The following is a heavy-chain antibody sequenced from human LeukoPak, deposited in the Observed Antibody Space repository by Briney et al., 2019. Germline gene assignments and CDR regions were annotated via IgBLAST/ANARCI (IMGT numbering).Heavy chain of an antibody. D-gene: IGHD2-2*01. J-gene: IGHJ4*02. CDR1: GFTVSSNY. V-gene: IGHV3-53*01. Sequence: PSGGSLRLSCAASGFTVSSNYMSWVRQAPGKGLEWVSVIYSGGSTYYADSVKGRFTISRDNSKNTLYLQKSSLRAEDTAVYYCARDAGYCSSTSRYGVFDYWGQGTLVTVSS. CDR3: ARDAGYCSSTSRYGVFDY. CDR2: IYSGGST.